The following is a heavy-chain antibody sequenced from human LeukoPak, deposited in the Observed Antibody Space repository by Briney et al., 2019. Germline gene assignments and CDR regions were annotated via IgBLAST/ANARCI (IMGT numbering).Heavy chain of an antibody. CDR2: IIPIFGTA. D-gene: IGHD6-19*01. V-gene: IGHV1-69*13. CDR1: GGTFSSYA. Sequence: ASVKVPCKASGGTFSSYAISWVRQAPGQGLEWMGGIIPIFGTANYAQKFQGRVTITADESTSTAYMELSSLRSEDTAVYYCARVPKYSSGWYTHNWFDPWGQRTLVTVSS. CDR3: ARVPKYSSGWYTHNWFDP. J-gene: IGHJ5*02.